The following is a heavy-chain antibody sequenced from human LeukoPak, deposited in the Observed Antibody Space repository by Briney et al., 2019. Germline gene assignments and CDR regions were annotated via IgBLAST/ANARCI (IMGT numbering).Heavy chain of an antibody. J-gene: IGHJ4*02. CDR3: AKDILVLRFLEWLEGDY. V-gene: IGHV3-30*02. Sequence: GGSLRLSCAASGFAFSSYGMHWVRQAPGKGLEWVAFIRYDGSNKYYADSVKGRFTISRDNSKNTLYLQMNSLRAEDTAVYYCAKDILVLRFLEWLEGDYWGQGTLVTVSS. CDR1: GFAFSSYG. CDR2: IRYDGSNK. D-gene: IGHD3-3*01.